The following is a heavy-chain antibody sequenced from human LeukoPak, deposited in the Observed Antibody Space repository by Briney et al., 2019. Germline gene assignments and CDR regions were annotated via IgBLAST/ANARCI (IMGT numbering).Heavy chain of an antibody. CDR1: GFTFSNYA. J-gene: IGHJ4*02. D-gene: IGHD3-22*01. Sequence: PGGSLRLSCAASGFTFSNYAMSWVRQAPGKGLEWVSSINGRGGSTYYADSVKGRFTISRDNSKNTLYLQMNSLRAEDTAVYYCAKEYYYDSSGYFDYWGQGTLVTVSS. CDR3: AKEYYYDSSGYFDY. CDR2: INGRGGST. V-gene: IGHV3-23*01.